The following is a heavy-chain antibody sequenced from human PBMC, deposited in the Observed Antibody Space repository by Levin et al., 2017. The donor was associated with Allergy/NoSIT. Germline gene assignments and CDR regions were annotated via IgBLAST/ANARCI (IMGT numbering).Heavy chain of an antibody. D-gene: IGHD4-17*01. V-gene: IGHV1-46*01. CDR1: GYSFTSYY. Sequence: GESLKISCKASGYSFTSYYIHWVRQAPGQGLEWMGIINPSGGSSTSSAQKFQDRIIMTRDTSTSTLYMELSSLRSEDTAVYYCARGTDPYGDYEFDYWGQGTLVTVSS. CDR3: ARGTDPYGDYEFDY. J-gene: IGHJ4*02. CDR2: INPSGGSST.